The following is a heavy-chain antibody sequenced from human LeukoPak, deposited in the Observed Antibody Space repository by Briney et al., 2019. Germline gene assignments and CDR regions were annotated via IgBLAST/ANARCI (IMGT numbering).Heavy chain of an antibody. J-gene: IGHJ6*02. CDR3: ARDDSSSFGGIDV. V-gene: IGHV3-53*01. D-gene: IGHD6-6*01. Sequence: GGSLRLSCAASGFTVSSNYMSWVRQAPVKGLEWVSVIYSGGSTYYADSVKGRFTISRDNSKNTLYLQMNSLRAEDTAVYYCARDDSSSFGGIDVWGQGTTVTVSS. CDR2: IYSGGST. CDR1: GFTVSSNY.